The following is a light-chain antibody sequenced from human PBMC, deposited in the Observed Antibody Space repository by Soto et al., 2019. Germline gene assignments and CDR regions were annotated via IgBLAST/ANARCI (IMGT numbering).Light chain of an antibody. CDR3: QQLQRTPFT. V-gene: IGKV1-9*01. CDR1: QDVSRY. J-gene: IGKJ3*01. Sequence: LTQSPSSLSASVGDRVTITCRASQDVSRYLAWYQQKAGKAPKLLIYGASTLQSGVPSRFSGFGSGTEFTLTISSLQPEDFATYHCQQLQRTPFTFGPGTTVDV. CDR2: GAS.